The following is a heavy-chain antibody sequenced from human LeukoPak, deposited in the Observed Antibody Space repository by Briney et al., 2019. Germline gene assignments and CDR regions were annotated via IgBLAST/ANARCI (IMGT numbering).Heavy chain of an antibody. V-gene: IGHV3-30-3*01. J-gene: IGHJ4*02. D-gene: IGHD5-18*01. Sequence: GGSLRLSCAASGFTFSSYAMHWVRQAPGKGLEWVAVISYDGSNKYYADSVKGRFTISRDNSKNTLYLQMNSLGAEDTAVYYCARALRGYSYGQIDYWGQGTLVTVSS. CDR3: ARALRGYSYGQIDY. CDR2: ISYDGSNK. CDR1: GFTFSSYA.